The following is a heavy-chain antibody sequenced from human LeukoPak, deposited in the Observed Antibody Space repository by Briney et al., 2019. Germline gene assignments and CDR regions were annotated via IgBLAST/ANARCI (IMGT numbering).Heavy chain of an antibody. CDR2: INHSGST. J-gene: IGHJ5*02. D-gene: IGHD4-11*01. CDR3: ARDRPVTGANWFDP. CDR1: GGSFSGYY. V-gene: IGHV4-34*01. Sequence: PSETLSLTCAVYGGSFSGYYWSWIRQPPGKGLEWSGEINHSGSTNYNQSLKSRVTISLDTSKNQFSLRLSSVTAADTAVYYCARDRPVTGANWFDPWGQGALVTVSS.